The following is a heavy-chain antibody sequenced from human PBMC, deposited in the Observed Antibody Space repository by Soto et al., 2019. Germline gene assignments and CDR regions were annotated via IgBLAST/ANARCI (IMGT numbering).Heavy chain of an antibody. Sequence: PGGSLRLSCAVSGFTFSPYTMHWVRQTPGKGLEWVAGISYDGSDKNYADSVRGRFTISRDNSKNTLFLQMNSLRAEDTAVYYCARGGGFCGADCYKGGIDYWGQGALVTVPQ. CDR1: GFTFSPYT. J-gene: IGHJ4*02. CDR3: ARGGGFCGADCYKGGIDY. D-gene: IGHD2-21*02. V-gene: IGHV3-30*04. CDR2: ISYDGSDK.